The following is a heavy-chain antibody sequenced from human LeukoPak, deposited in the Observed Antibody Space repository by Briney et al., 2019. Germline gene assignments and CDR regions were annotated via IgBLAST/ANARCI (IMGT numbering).Heavy chain of an antibody. CDR1: GGSISSYY. Sequence: PSETLSLTCTVSGGSISSYYWSWIRQPPGKGLEWIGYIYYSGTTNYNPSLKSRVTILVDTSKNQFSLNLSSVTAADTAVYYCARAGRDGYTFDYWGQGTLVTVSS. CDR2: IYYSGTT. D-gene: IGHD5-24*01. J-gene: IGHJ4*02. V-gene: IGHV4-59*08. CDR3: ARAGRDGYTFDY.